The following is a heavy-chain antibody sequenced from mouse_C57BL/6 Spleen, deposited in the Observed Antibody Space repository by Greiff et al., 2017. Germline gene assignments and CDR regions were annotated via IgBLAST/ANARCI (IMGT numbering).Heavy chain of an antibody. J-gene: IGHJ4*01. Sequence: EVKLVESGGGLVQPGGSLKLSCAASGFTFSDYYMYWVRQTPEKRLGWVAYISNGGGSTYYPDTVKGRFTISRDNAKNTLYLQMSRLKSEDTAMYYCARQDDYYGSSPYYAMDYWGQGTSVTVSS. V-gene: IGHV5-12*01. CDR3: ARQDDYYGSSPYYAMDY. D-gene: IGHD1-1*01. CDR2: ISNGGGST. CDR1: GFTFSDYY.